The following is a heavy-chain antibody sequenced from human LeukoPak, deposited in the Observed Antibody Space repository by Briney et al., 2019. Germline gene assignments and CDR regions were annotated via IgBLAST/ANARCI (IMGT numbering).Heavy chain of an antibody. J-gene: IGHJ4*02. CDR2: ITGSGFDT. V-gene: IGHV3-23*01. D-gene: IGHD2-2*01. CDR1: GFTFSNCA. CDR3: VKGSDAARPYYFDY. Sequence: GASLRLPCAASGFTFSNCAMSWVRQAPGEGLEWASAITGSGFDTYHADSVKGRFTISRDNSKTALFLQMNSLRAEDTAVYYCVKGSDAARPYYFDYWGQGTLVTVSS.